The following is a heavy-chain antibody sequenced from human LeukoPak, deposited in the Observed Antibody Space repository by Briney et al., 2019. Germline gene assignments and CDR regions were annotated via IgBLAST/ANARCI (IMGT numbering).Heavy chain of an antibody. J-gene: IGHJ4*02. CDR2: IYSGGST. V-gene: IGHV3-53*01. CDR1: GFTASTNY. CDR3: ARGRGTYYFDY. D-gene: IGHD3-10*01. Sequence: GSLRLSCAASGFTASTNYMSWVRQAPGKGLEWVSVIYSGGSTYYADSVKGRFTISRDNSKNTLYLQMNSLRAEDTAVYYCARGRGTYYFDYWGQGTLVTVSS.